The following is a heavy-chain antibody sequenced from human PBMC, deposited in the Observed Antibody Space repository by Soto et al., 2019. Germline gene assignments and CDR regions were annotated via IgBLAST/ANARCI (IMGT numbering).Heavy chain of an antibody. Sequence: VASVKVSCKASGYTFTVYYMHWVRQAPGQGLEWMGWINPKSGGTMYPQKFQGRVTMTWDTSISTAYMALTRLRSEDTAVYYCATNSGGDNWNYAWFDPWGQGTLVTVSS. J-gene: IGHJ5*02. D-gene: IGHD1-7*01. CDR1: GYTFTVYY. V-gene: IGHV1-2*02. CDR2: INPKSGGT. CDR3: ATNSGGDNWNYAWFDP.